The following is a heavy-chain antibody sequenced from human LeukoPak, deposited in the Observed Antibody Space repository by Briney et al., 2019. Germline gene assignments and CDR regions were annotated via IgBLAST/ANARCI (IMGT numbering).Heavy chain of an antibody. D-gene: IGHD1-26*01. CDR3: ASSVGSTDY. CDR1: GESLVKYY. CDR2: VNHRGST. J-gene: IGHJ4*02. V-gene: IGHV4-34*01. Sequence: SETLSLTCAVYGESLVKYYWTRIRKPPGKELEWIGEVNHRGSTNLNPSLKSRVTLSVDTSKHQFSLRLTSVTAADAAVYYCASSVGSTDYWGQGTLVTVSS.